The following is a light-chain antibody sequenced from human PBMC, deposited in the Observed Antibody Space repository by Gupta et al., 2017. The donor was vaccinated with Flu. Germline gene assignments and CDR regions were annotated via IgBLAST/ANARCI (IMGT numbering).Light chain of an antibody. CDR1: QSVSSN. Sequence: EIVMTQSPATLSVSPGERATLPCRASQSVSSNLAWYQQKPGQAPRLLIYGASTRATGIPARFSGSGSGTEFTLTISSLQSEDFAVYYCQQYNNWPCTFGQGTKVEIK. V-gene: IGKV3-15*01. J-gene: IGKJ1*01. CDR3: QQYNNWPCT. CDR2: GAS.